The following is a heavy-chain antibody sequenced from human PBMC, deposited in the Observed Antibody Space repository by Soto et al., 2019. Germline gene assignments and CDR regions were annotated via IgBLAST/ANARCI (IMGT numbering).Heavy chain of an antibody. Sequence: KPSETLSLTCTVSGGSITGYYWSWIRRPPGKGLEWIGYVFYGGSTNSDSSLKSRVPISLDTSKNQFSLKLTSVTAADTAMYYCARGFYDAMFDFWGQGTLVTVSS. CDR1: GGSITGYY. V-gene: IGHV4-59*01. CDR2: VFYGGST. D-gene: IGHD2-2*01. J-gene: IGHJ4*02. CDR3: ARGFYDAMFDF.